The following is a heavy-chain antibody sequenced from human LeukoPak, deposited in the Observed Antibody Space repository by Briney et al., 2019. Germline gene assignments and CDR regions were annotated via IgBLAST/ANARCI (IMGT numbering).Heavy chain of an antibody. CDR2: IYYSGAT. J-gene: IGHJ6*02. CDR3: ARHGPSGSSDYYNMDV. D-gene: IGHD2-15*01. V-gene: IGHV4-39*01. Sequence: PSETLSLTCTVSSGSISNGLYYWGWIRQPPGKGLEWLATIYYSGATYYNPSLKSRGTISVDTSTNQFSLNLSSVTAADTAVYYCARHGPSGSSDYYNMDVWGQGTTVTVSS. CDR1: SGSISNGLYY.